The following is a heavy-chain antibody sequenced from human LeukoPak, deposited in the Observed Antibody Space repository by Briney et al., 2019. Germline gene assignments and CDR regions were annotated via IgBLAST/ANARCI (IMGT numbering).Heavy chain of an antibody. CDR2: IKLDGSER. CDR1: EFTFKDYW. J-gene: IGHJ4*02. Sequence: GGSLRLSCAASEFTFKDYWMSWVRQAPGKGLEWVANIKLDGSERYYMDSVKGRFTVSRDNAKNSLYLQMNSLRVEDTAVYYCXXXXXXXXVXRFESWGQGTLVTVSS. CDR3: XXXXXXXXVXRFES. V-gene: IGHV3-7*01.